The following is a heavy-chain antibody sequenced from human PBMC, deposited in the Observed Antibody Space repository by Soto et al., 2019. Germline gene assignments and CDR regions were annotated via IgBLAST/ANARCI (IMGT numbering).Heavy chain of an antibody. V-gene: IGHV4-30-4*01. J-gene: IGHJ5*02. CDR3: ARDYMVRGVMRWFDP. D-gene: IGHD3-10*01. CDR1: GGSISSGSYY. CDR2: IYYTGST. Sequence: SETLSLTCTVSGGSISSGSYYWNCIRQPPGKGLECIGYIYYTGSTYYTPSLKSRVPISVDTSKTQFSLKLSSVTAADTAVYYCARDYMVRGVMRWFDPWGQGTLVT.